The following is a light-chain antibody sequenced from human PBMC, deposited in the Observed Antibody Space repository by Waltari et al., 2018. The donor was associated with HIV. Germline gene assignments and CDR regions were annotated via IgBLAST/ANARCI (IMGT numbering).Light chain of an antibody. J-gene: IGLJ3*02. CDR2: RNN. Sequence: QSVLTQPPSASGTPGQRVTISCSGSSSNVGSNYVFWYQPFPGGAPQLLIFRNNQRPSGVPDRFSGSKSGTSASLAISGLRSEDEADYYCATWDDSLSAKVFGGGTKVTVL. V-gene: IGLV1-47*01. CDR3: ATWDDSLSAKV. CDR1: SSNVGSNY.